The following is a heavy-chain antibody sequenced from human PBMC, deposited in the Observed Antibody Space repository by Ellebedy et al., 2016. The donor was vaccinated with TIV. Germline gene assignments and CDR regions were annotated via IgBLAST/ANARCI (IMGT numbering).Heavy chain of an antibody. V-gene: IGHV5-51*01. CDR3: ARHSPYSGSQMYYFDY. J-gene: IGHJ4*02. CDR1: GNSFTSYW. CDR2: IYPGDSDT. D-gene: IGHD1-26*01. Sequence: GESLKISCKGSGNSFTSYWIGWVRQMPGKGLEWVALIYPGDSDTRYSPSFQGQVTISADKSISTAYLRWSSLKASDTAMYYCARHSPYSGSQMYYFDYWGQGNLVTVSS.